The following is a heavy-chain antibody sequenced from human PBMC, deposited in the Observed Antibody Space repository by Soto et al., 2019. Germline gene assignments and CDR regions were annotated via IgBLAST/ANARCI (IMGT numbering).Heavy chain of an antibody. CDR3: ARDPIQLWLQYYYYGMDV. V-gene: IGHV1-18*01. Sequence: ASVKVACKASGYSFTSYGISWGRQAPGQGLEWMGWISAYNGNTNYAQKLQGRVTMTTDTSTSTAYMELRSLRSDDTAVYYCARDPIQLWLQYYYYGMDVWGQGTTVTVSS. D-gene: IGHD5-18*01. CDR1: GYSFTSYG. CDR2: ISAYNGNT. J-gene: IGHJ6*02.